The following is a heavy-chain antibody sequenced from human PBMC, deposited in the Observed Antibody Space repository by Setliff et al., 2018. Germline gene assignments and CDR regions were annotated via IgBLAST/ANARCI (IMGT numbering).Heavy chain of an antibody. CDR1: GYTLTTYF. CDR2: INTITGNP. D-gene: IGHD2-2*01. Sequence: ASVKVSCKASGYTLTTYFMNWVRQAPGQGLEWMGRINTITGNPTYAQGFTGRFVFSLDTSVSTAYLQISSLKPEDTAVYYCARDLGYCSRTSCHGDWFDPWGQGTLVTVSS. V-gene: IGHV7-4-1*02. CDR3: ARDLGYCSRTSCHGDWFDP. J-gene: IGHJ5*02.